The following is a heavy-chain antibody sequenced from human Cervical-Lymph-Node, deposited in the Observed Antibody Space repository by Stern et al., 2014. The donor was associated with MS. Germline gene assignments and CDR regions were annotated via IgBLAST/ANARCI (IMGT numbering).Heavy chain of an antibody. CDR3: TLDPAD. J-gene: IGHJ4*02. Sequence: QMTLKESGPTLVKPTQPLTLTCTFSGFSLSTRGVGVGWVRQPPGKALEWLALLYWHDEKRHNPSLSSKFTVGTDTSKNNGGLTVTNMDPLDTATYYCTLDPADWGQGALVTVSS. CDR1: GFSLSTRGVG. V-gene: IGHV2-5*01. CDR2: LYWHDEK.